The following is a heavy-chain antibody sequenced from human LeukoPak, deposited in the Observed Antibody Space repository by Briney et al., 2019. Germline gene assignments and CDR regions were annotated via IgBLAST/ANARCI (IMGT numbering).Heavy chain of an antibody. CDR2: LNPNSGGT. CDR1: GYIFIGYF. Sequence: ASVNVSCKASGYIFIGYFMHWVRQAPGQGLEWMGWLNPNSGGTNYAQKFQGRVTMTRDTSISTAYMELSRLRSDDTAVYYCRTDRYGDYGDYIDYWGQGTLVTVSS. V-gene: IGHV1-2*02. CDR3: RTDRYGDYGDYIDY. J-gene: IGHJ4*02. D-gene: IGHD4-17*01.